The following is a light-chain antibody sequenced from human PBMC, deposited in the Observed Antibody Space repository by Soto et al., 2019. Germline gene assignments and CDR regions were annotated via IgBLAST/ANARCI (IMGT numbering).Light chain of an antibody. CDR1: QSVSSN. Sequence: EIVMTQSPATLSVSPGERATLSCRASQSVSSNLAWYQQKPGQAPRLLIYGASTRATGIPARFSGSGSGTEFTLTISSLQSEDFAVYFCQQYNNWPPWKFGQGTTVEI. CDR2: GAS. V-gene: IGKV3-15*01. J-gene: IGKJ1*01. CDR3: QQYNNWPPWK.